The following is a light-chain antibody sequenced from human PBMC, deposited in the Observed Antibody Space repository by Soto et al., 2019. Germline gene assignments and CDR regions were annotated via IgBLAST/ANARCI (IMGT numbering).Light chain of an antibody. V-gene: IGKV1-5*01. Sequence: IQMTQSPSALSASVGDRVTLTCRASERISTWLAWYQQKPGKAPKLLIYDAYNLRSVVPSRFSGSGSGTEFTLTISSLQPDDFATYYCQQYNSYWTFGQGTKVEI. CDR3: QQYNSYWT. CDR1: ERISTW. CDR2: DAY. J-gene: IGKJ1*01.